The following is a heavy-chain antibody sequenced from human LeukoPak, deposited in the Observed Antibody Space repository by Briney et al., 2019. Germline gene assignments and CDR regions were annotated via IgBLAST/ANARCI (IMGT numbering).Heavy chain of an antibody. CDR2: ITSSGTYI. Sequence: GGSLKLSCATSGFTFNNYNMNWVRQAPGRALEWVSSITSSGTYIFYADSVKGRFTISRDNAKNSLYLQMNSLGPEDTAVYYCARDPYSGNYGNYYFYYMDVWGKGTTVTISS. CDR3: ARDPYSGNYGNYYFYYMDV. D-gene: IGHD1-26*01. CDR1: GFTFNNYN. J-gene: IGHJ6*03. V-gene: IGHV3-21*01.